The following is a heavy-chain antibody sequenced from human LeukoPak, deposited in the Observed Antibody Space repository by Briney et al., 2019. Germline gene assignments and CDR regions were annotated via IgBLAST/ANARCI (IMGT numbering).Heavy chain of an antibody. Sequence: GGSLRLSCAASGFTFSDYYMDWVRQAPGKGLVWVSRINSDGSSTSYADSVKGRFTISRDNAKNTLYLQMNSLRAEDTAVYYCAREFVTPLWYYGMDVWGQGTTVTVSS. CDR2: INSDGSST. V-gene: IGHV3-74*01. CDR3: AREFVTPLWYYGMDV. J-gene: IGHJ6*02. D-gene: IGHD1-14*01. CDR1: GFTFSDYY.